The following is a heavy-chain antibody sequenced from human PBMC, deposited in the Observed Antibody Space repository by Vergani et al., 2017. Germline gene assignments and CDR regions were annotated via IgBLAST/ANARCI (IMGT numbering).Heavy chain of an antibody. V-gene: IGHV1-2*02. D-gene: IGHD3-3*01. CDR2: IIPNSGGT. CDR1: GGTFSSYA. Sequence: QVQLVQSGAEVKKPGSSVKVSCKASGGTFSSYAISWVRQAPGQGLEWMGGIIPNSGGTNYAQKFQGRVTMTRDTSISTAYMELSRLRSDDTAVYYCARDKVTLFLSEFYYYYYYMDVWGKGTTVTVSS. CDR3: ARDKVTLFLSEFYYYYYYMDV. J-gene: IGHJ6*03.